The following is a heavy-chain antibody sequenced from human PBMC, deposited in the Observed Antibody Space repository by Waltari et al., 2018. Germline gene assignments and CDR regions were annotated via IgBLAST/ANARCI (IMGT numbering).Heavy chain of an antibody. Sequence: QVQLQQRGAGLLKPSETLSLTCAVYGGSFSGYYWSWIRQPPGKGLEWIGEINHSGSTNYNPSLKSRVTISVDTSKNQFSLKLSSVTAADTAVYYCASTRYDFWSGYSTRRPFDYWGQGTLVTVSS. J-gene: IGHJ4*02. D-gene: IGHD3-3*01. V-gene: IGHV4-34*01. CDR1: GGSFSGYY. CDR2: INHSGST. CDR3: ASTRYDFWSGYSTRRPFDY.